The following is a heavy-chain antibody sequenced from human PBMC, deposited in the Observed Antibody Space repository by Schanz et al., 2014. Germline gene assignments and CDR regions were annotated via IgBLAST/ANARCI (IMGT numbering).Heavy chain of an antibody. V-gene: IGHV3-23*01. CDR1: GFTFTTHS. D-gene: IGHD3-22*01. CDR2: ISGSGGST. CDR3: AKDPSHGDYDYYFDY. J-gene: IGHJ4*02. Sequence: EVQLLESGGGLVQPGGSLRLSCAASGFTFTTHSMTWVRQAPGKGLEWVSGISGSGGSTYYADSVKGRFTISRDNSKNTLYLQMNSLRAEDTAVYYCAKDPSHGDYDYYFDYWGQGTLVNVSS.